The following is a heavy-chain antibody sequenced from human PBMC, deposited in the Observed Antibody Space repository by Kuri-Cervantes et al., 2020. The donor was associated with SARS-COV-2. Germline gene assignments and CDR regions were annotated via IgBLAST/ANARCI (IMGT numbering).Heavy chain of an antibody. V-gene: IGHV4-34*01. CDR1: GGSFSGYY. D-gene: IGHD2-2*01. CDR2: INHSGST. Sequence: SETLSLTCAVYGGSFSGYYWSWIRQPPGKGLEWIGEINHSGSTNYNPSLKSRVTISVDTFKNQFSLKLSSVTAADTAVYYCAVFVVPAARGFDYWGQGTLVTVSS. CDR3: AVFVVPAARGFDY. J-gene: IGHJ4*02.